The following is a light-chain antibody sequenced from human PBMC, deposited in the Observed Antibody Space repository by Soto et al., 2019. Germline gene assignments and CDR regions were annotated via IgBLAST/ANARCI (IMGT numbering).Light chain of an antibody. CDR2: DAS. CDR3: QQCNNWPLT. CDR1: QSVSSN. V-gene: IGKV3-15*01. J-gene: IGKJ4*01. Sequence: EKVMTQSPATLSVSPGERATLSCRASQSVSSNLVWYQQKPGQAPRLLIYDASTRATGVPARFSGSGSGTDFTLTISSLQSEDFAVYYCQQCNNWPLTFGGGTKVDI.